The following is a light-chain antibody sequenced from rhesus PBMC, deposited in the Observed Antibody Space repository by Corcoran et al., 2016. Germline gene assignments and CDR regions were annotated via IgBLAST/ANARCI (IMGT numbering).Light chain of an antibody. V-gene: IGKV1-25*01. Sequence: DIQMTQAPSSVSASVGDRVTITCRASQGISSNLAWYQKKPGKAPKLLIYYATTLRSGVPSRFSGSGSGTEFTLTINSLQPEDFATYFCQQYNSLVTFGGGTKVEIK. CDR2: YAT. J-gene: IGKJ4*01. CDR1: QGISSN. CDR3: QQYNSLVT.